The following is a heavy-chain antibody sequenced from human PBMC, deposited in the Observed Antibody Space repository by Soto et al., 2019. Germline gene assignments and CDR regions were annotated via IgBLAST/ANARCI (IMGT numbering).Heavy chain of an antibody. J-gene: IGHJ4*02. CDR2: MNYSGST. CDR1: GGSINSGGYY. V-gene: IGHV4-31*03. Sequence: QVQLRESGPGLVKPSQTLSLTCPVSGGSINSGGYYWNWICQHPGKGLEGIVYMNYSGSTYYNPFRRRRVIISADTSENHFSLKLSSVTAADTAVYFCARGYRQSGYSSSCVFDYWGQGTLVNVSS. CDR3: ARGYRQSGYSSSCVFDY. D-gene: IGHD6-13*01.